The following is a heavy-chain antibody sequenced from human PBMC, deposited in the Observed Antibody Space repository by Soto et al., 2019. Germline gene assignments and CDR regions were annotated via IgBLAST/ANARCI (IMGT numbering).Heavy chain of an antibody. D-gene: IGHD1-26*01. Sequence: VQLLESGGGLVQPGGSLRLSCAASGFTFSSYAMNWVRQAPGKGLEWVSVISGSGGSTYYADSVKGRFSISRDSSKNTLYLQMNSLRSEDTAVYYCAKRGSGSYFDYWGHGTLVTVSS. CDR3: AKRGSGSYFDY. CDR2: ISGSGGST. CDR1: GFTFSSYA. J-gene: IGHJ4*01. V-gene: IGHV3-23*01.